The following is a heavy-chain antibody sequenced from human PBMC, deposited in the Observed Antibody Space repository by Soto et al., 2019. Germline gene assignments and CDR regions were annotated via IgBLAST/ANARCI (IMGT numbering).Heavy chain of an antibody. V-gene: IGHV3-7*01. CDR3: EKTLGP. Sequence: VGSLRLSCASSVFTFSSYWMSWVRQSPGKGLGWVANIKQDGSEKYYVDSVKGRFTISRDNAKNSLYLQMNSLRAEDTAVYYCEKTLGPWGQGTPVTGSS. CDR2: IKQDGSEK. CDR1: VFTFSSYW. J-gene: IGHJ5*02.